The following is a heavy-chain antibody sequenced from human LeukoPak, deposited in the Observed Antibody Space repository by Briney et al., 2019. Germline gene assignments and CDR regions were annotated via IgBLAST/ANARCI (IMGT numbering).Heavy chain of an antibody. Sequence: PSETLSLTCTVSGGSISSYYWSWIRQPAGKGLEWIGRIYTSGSTNYNPSLKSRVTMSVDTSKNQFSLKLSSVTAADTAVYYCARDRSSGSYVAFDIWGQGTMVTVSS. V-gene: IGHV4-4*07. CDR3: ARDRSSGSYVAFDI. CDR2: IYTSGST. D-gene: IGHD1-26*01. J-gene: IGHJ3*02. CDR1: GGSISSYY.